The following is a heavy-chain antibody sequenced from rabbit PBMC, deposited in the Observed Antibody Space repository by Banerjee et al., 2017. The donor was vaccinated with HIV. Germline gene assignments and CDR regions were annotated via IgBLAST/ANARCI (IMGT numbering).Heavy chain of an antibody. D-gene: IGHD7-1*01. Sequence: QEQLEESGGDLVKPEGSLTLTCTASGFSFSSSYDICWVRQAPGKGLEWIACINVGYDDTVYATWAKGRFTISKTSSTTVTLQMTSLTAADTATYFCAGGDSGYRWITRLDLWGQGTLVTVS. CDR3: AGGDSGYRWITRLDL. CDR1: GFSFSSSYD. J-gene: IGHJ3*01. CDR2: INVGYDDT. V-gene: IGHV1S45*01.